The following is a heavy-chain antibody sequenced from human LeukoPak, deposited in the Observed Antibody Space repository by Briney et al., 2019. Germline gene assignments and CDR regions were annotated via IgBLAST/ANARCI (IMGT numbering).Heavy chain of an antibody. CDR1: GFTFSDYY. CDR2: ISSSSTII. D-gene: IGHD6-19*01. CDR3: AKDQGIAVAGRRLWAFDI. J-gene: IGHJ3*02. Sequence: GGSLRLSCAASGFTFSDYYISWLRQAPGKGLEWVSYISSSSTIIYYADSMKGRFTISRDNAKNSLYLQMNSLRAEDTAVYYCAKDQGIAVAGRRLWAFDIWGQGTMVTVSS. V-gene: IGHV3-11*04.